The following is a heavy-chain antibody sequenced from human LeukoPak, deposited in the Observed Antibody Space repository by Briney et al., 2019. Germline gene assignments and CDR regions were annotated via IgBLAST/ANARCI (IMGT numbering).Heavy chain of an antibody. CDR1: GGSISNYY. V-gene: IGHV4-59*01. Sequence: PSETLSLTCTVSGGSISNYYWSWIRQPPGKGLEWIGYIYYSGSTNYNPSLKSRVTISVDTSKNQFSLKLSSVTAADTAVYYCARGTVFGVATNWFDPWGQGTLVTVSS. CDR3: ARGTVFGVATNWFDP. J-gene: IGHJ5*02. D-gene: IGHD3-3*01. CDR2: IYYSGST.